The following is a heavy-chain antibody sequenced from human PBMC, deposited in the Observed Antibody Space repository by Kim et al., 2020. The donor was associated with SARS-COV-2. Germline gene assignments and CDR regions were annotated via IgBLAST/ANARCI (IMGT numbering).Heavy chain of an antibody. V-gene: IGHV3-48*03. CDR3: AALDSVQVPGGI. Sequence: YVDSVKGRFTRSRDNDKNSVYLQMNGLRTEDTATYYCAALDSVQVPGGIWGQGTVVTVSS. D-gene: IGHD3-10*01. J-gene: IGHJ4*02.